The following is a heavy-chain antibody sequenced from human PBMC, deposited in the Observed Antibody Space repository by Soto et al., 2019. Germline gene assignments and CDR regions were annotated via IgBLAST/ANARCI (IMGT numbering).Heavy chain of an antibody. CDR3: ARSDGRY. J-gene: IGHJ4*02. V-gene: IGHV4-59*01. Sequence: PSETLSFTCTVSGGSISSYYWSWIRQPPGKGLEWIGYIYYSGSTNYNPSLKSRVTISVDTSKNQFSLKLSSVTAADTAVYYCARSDGRYWGQGTLVTVS. CDR2: IYYSGST. CDR1: GGSISSYY.